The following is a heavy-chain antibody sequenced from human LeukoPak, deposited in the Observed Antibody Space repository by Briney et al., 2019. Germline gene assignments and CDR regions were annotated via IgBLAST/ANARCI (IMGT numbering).Heavy chain of an antibody. CDR3: ARFYSGYGNYYYYMDV. D-gene: IGHD5-12*01. J-gene: IGHJ6*03. CDR1: GYTFTGYY. V-gene: IGHV1-2*02. CDR2: INPNSGGT. Sequence: ASVKVSCKASGYTFTGYYMHWVRQAPGQGLEWMGWINPNSGGTNYAQKFQGRVTMTRDTSISTAYMELSRLRSEDTAVYYCARFYSGYGNYYYYMDVWGKGTTVTVSS.